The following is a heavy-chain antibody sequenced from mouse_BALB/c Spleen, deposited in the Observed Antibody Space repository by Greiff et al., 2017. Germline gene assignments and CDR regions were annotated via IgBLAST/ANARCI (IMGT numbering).Heavy chain of an antibody. CDR1: GYTFTSYY. CDR3: TRAGGSTMMTGDFDY. D-gene: IGHD2-4*01. J-gene: IGHJ2*01. V-gene: IGHV1S81*02. Sequence: VQLQQSGAELVKPGASVKLSCKASGYTFTSYYMYWVKQRPGQGLEWIGEINPSNGGTNFNEKFKSKATLTVDKSSSTAYMQLSSLTSEDSAVYYCTRAGGSTMMTGDFDYWGQGTTLTVSS. CDR2: INPSNGGT.